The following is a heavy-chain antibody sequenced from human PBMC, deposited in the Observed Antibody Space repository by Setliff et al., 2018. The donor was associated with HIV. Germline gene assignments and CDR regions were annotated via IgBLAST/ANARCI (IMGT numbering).Heavy chain of an antibody. CDR2: IYPGDSDT. J-gene: IGHJ3*02. D-gene: IGHD2-2*02. Sequence: GESLKISCKGSGYSFTSYWIGWVRQMPGKGLEWMGVIYPGDSDTRYSPSFQGQVTISADKSISTAYLQWSSLKASDTAMYYCARQVPAAIGAFDIWGQGTMVTVSS. CDR3: ARQVPAAIGAFDI. V-gene: IGHV5-51*01. CDR1: GYSFTSYW.